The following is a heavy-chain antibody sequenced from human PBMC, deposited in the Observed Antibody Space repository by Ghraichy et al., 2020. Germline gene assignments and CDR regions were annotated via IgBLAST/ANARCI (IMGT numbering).Heavy chain of an antibody. J-gene: IGHJ4*02. V-gene: IGHV4-39*01. D-gene: IGHD3-10*01. Sequence: GSLSLTCTVSGVSINIVRFYWGWVRQPPGKGLEWIVNIYNTGTPSYNPSLKSRVTISVDTSKNQFSLRLTSVTAADTAVYFCAGPSGYGTGSYYPLEHWGQGSLVTVTS. CDR1: GVSINIVRFY. CDR3: AGPSGYGTGSYYPLEH. CDR2: IYNTGTP.